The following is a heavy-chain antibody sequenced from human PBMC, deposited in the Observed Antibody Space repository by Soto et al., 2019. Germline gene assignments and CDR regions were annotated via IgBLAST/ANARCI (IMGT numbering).Heavy chain of an antibody. CDR3: AKDMEQGAPDGLNWNGIHGRGFDP. CDR2: ISWNSGSI. J-gene: IGHJ5*02. Sequence: EVQLVESGGGLVQPGRSLRLSCAASGFTFDDYAMHWVRQAPGKGLEWVSGISWNSGSIGYADSVKGRFTISRDNAKNSLYLQMNSLRAEDTALYYCAKDMEQGAPDGLNWNGIHGRGFDPWGQGTLVTVSS. D-gene: IGHD1-1*01. CDR1: GFTFDDYA. V-gene: IGHV3-9*01.